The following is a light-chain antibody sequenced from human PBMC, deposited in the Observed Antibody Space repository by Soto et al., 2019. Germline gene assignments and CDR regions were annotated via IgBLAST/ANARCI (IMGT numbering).Light chain of an antibody. CDR2: EVS. CDR3: SSYAGNNIVV. V-gene: IGLV2-8*01. J-gene: IGLJ2*01. Sequence: QAVLTQPPSVSGSPGQSVTISCSGTCGDVGGYNYVSWYQQHPGTAPELVIYEVSERPSAVPDRFSGSKSGNTASLTVSGLQADDEADYYCSSYAGNNIVVFGGGTKVTVL. CDR1: CGDVGGYNY.